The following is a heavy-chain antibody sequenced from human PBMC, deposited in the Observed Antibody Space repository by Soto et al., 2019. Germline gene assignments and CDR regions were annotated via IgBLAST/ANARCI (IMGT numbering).Heavy chain of an antibody. CDR3: ARDRNYPRDQFDN. CDR1: GFTFSSYA. CDR2: IGGDGST. V-gene: IGHV3-23*01. D-gene: IGHD1-7*01. J-gene: IGHJ4*02. Sequence: GGSLRLSCVGSGFTFSSYAMSWVRQAPGRGPEWVSAIGGDGSTWYADSVRGRFTISRDNSKNTVYVQMNSLRAEDTAIYYCARDRNYPRDQFDNWGQGILVTVSS.